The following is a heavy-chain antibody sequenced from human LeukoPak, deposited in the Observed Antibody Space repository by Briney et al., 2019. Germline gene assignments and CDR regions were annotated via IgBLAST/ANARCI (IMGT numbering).Heavy chain of an antibody. D-gene: IGHD3-3*01. CDR3: ARLSITLFGVVSAHFDH. CDR1: GGSFSGHY. J-gene: IGHJ4*02. Sequence: SETLSLTCAVFGGSFSGHYWSWIRQPPGKGLEWIGEISHSGSTDYNPSLKSRVTISGDSSKNQFSLNLNSVTAADTAVYYCARLSITLFGVVSAHFDHWGQGTLVTVSS. CDR2: ISHSGST. V-gene: IGHV4-34*01.